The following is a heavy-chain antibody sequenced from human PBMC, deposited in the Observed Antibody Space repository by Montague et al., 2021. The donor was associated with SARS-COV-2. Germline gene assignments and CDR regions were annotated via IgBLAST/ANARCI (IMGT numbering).Heavy chain of an antibody. J-gene: IGHJ6*02. CDR2: IYYSGST. CDR1: GGSISSSSYY. D-gene: IGHD3-22*01. CDR3: AREAYYYDSSGYYGGGYYYYYGMDV. Sequence: SETLSLTCTVSGGSISSSSYYWGWIRQPPGKGLEWIGIIYYSGSTYYNPSLKSRVTISVDTSKNQFSLKLSSVTAADTAVYYCAREAYYYDSSGYYGGGYYYYYGMDVWGQGTTVTVSS. V-gene: IGHV4-39*02.